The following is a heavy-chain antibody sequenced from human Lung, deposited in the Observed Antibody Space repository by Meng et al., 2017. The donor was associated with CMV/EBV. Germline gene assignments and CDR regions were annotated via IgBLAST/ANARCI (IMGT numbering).Heavy chain of an antibody. CDR2: IFRAGTT. CDR3: ARFEGPGEGVDY. Sequence: VSGDSFSSGASSWDWIRQPPGRGLEWIGYIFRAGTTYYSTYLESRVTLSVDRYNNQFYLKLTAVTAADTAIYYCARFEGPGEGVDYWGQGTLVTVSS. V-gene: IGHV4-30-2*01. J-gene: IGHJ4*02. D-gene: IGHD2-21*01. CDR1: GDSFSSGASS.